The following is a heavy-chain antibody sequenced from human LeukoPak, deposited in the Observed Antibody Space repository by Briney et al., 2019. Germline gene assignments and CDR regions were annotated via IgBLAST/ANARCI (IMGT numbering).Heavy chain of an antibody. J-gene: IGHJ6*02. Sequence: SETLSLTCTVSGGSIINSASYWGWIRQSPGQGLEWIGSIYYTESTYCNPSLTSRVTSVTVSIDTSKNQFSLQLSSVTAADTAVYYCARDRGYCGGGSCFDGMDVWGQGTTVTVSS. CDR1: GGSIINSASY. D-gene: IGHD2-15*01. V-gene: IGHV4-39*07. CDR3: ARDRGYCGGGSCFDGMDV. CDR2: IYYTEST.